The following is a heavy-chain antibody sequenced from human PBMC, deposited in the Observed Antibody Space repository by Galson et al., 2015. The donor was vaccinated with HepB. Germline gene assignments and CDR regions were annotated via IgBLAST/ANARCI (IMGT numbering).Heavy chain of an antibody. CDR3: ARARYSTSPPDY. V-gene: IGHV1-18*04. CDR2: ISAYNGNT. D-gene: IGHD2-2*01. Sequence: SVKVSCKASDYTFTNFDISWVRQAPGQGPEWMGWISAYNGNTNYAQNLQGRVTMTTDTSTSTAYMVLRSLRSDDTAVYYCARARYSTSPPDYWGQGTLVTVSS. CDR1: DYTFTNFD. J-gene: IGHJ4*02.